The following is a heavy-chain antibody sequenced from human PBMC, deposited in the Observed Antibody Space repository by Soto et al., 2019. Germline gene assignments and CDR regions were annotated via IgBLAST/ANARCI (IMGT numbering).Heavy chain of an antibody. CDR1: GGSISSGGYS. J-gene: IGHJ4*02. CDR2: INHSGST. Sequence: SSETLSLTCAVSGGSISSGGYSWSWIRQPPGKGLEWIGDINHSGSTNYNPSLKSRVTISVDTSKNQFSLKLSSVTAADTAVYYCARGTTVTVDYWGQGTLVTVSS. CDR3: ARGTTVTVDY. V-gene: IGHV4-30-2*01. D-gene: IGHD4-17*01.